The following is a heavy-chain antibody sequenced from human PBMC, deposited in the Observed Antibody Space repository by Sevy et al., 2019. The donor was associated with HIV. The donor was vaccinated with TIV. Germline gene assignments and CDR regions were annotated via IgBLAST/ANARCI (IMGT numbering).Heavy chain of an antibody. V-gene: IGHV1-8*01. Sequence: ASVKVSCKASGYTFTSYDINWVRQATGQGLEWMGWMNPNSGNTGYAQKFQGRVTMTRNTSISTAYMELSSLRSEDTAVYYCARGTYGDYSDFAFEPWAFGIWGQGTMVTVSS. CDR3: ARGTYGDYSDFAFEPWAFGI. CDR1: GYTFTSYD. J-gene: IGHJ3*02. D-gene: IGHD4-17*01. CDR2: MNPNSGNT.